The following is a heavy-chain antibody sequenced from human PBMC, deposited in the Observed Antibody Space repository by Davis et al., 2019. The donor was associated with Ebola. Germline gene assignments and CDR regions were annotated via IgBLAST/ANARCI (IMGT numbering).Heavy chain of an antibody. D-gene: IGHD4-23*01. CDR1: GFTFSNYW. Sequence: GESLKISCAASGFTFSNYWMHWIRQAPGKGLVWVSRIKYDGSITNYADSVKGRFTISRDDAKKSLYLQMDSLRAEDTAVYYCAQQLGDYGGNALRYWGQGTLVTVSS. CDR2: IKYDGSIT. V-gene: IGHV3-74*01. J-gene: IGHJ4*02. CDR3: AQQLGDYGGNALRY.